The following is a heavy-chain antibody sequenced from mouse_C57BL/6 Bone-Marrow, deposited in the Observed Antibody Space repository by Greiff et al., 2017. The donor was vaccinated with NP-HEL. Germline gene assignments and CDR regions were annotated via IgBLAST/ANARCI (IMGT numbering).Heavy chain of an antibody. J-gene: IGHJ3*01. CDR3: ARAGYYYGSSPFAY. D-gene: IGHD1-1*01. CDR1: GYTFTSYW. V-gene: IGHV1-55*01. CDR2: LYPGSGST. Sequence: QVQLQQPGAELVKPGASVKMSCKASGYTFTSYWITWVKQRPGQGLEWIGDLYPGSGSTNYNEKFKSKATLTVDTSSSTAYMQLSSLTSEDSAVYYCARAGYYYGSSPFAYWGQGTLVTVSA.